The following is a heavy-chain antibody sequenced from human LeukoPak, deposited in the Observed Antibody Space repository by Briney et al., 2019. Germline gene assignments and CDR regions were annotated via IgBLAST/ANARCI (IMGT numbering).Heavy chain of an antibody. Sequence: GGSLRLSCAASGFTFSSYAMSWVRQAPRKGLEWVSAISAGGVSTYYADSVKGRFTISRDNSKNTLYLQMNSLRAEDTAVYYCAKDIYPRAYSSSPYFDYWGQGTLVTVSS. D-gene: IGHD6-6*01. J-gene: IGHJ4*02. CDR3: AKDIYPRAYSSSPYFDY. CDR2: ISAGGVST. V-gene: IGHV3-23*01. CDR1: GFTFSSYA.